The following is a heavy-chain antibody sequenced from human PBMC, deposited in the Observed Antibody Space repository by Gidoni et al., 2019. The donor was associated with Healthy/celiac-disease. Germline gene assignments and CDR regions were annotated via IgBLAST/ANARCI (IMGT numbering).Heavy chain of an antibody. J-gene: IGHJ6*02. Sequence: QVQLVQSGAEVKKPGASVKVSCKASGYTFTSYDINWVRQATGQGLEWMGWMNPNSGNTGYAQKFQGRVTMTRNTSISTAYMELSSLRSEDTAVYYCASGYSSSSDYYYYGMDVWGQGTTVTVSS. CDR1: GYTFTSYD. CDR2: MNPNSGNT. CDR3: ASGYSSSSDYYYYGMDV. D-gene: IGHD6-6*01. V-gene: IGHV1-8*01.